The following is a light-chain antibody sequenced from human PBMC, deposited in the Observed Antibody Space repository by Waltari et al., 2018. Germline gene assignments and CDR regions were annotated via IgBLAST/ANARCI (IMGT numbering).Light chain of an antibody. J-gene: IGLJ3*02. Sequence: QSVLTQPPSVSGAPGQRVTISCTGSSSNIGAGYDVHGYRQFPGTAPKLLISGNTNRPSGVPDRFSGSKSATSASLAITGLQAEDEADYYCQSYDSSLSGWVFGGGTKVTVL. CDR3: QSYDSSLSGWV. V-gene: IGLV1-40*01. CDR1: SSNIGAGYD. CDR2: GNT.